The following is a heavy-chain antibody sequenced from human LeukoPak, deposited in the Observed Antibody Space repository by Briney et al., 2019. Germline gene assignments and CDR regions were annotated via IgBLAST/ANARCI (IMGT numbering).Heavy chain of an antibody. CDR1: GFTFSSYA. CDR3: ARGGIAVAGTRSF. CDR2: ISYDGSNK. J-gene: IGHJ4*02. Sequence: GGSLRLSCAASGFTFSSYAMHWVRQAPGKGLEWVAVISYDGSNKYYADSVKGRFTISRDNSKNTLYLQLNSLRAEDTAVYYCARGGIAVAGTRSFWGQGTLVTVSS. V-gene: IGHV3-30*04. D-gene: IGHD6-19*01.